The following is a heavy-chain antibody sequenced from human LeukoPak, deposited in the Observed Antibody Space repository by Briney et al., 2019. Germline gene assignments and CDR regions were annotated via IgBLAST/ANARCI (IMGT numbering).Heavy chain of an antibody. CDR2: IIPIFGTA. D-gene: IGHD6-13*01. CDR1: GGTFSSYA. V-gene: IGHV1-69*05. J-gene: IGHJ6*03. Sequence: ASVKVSCKASGGTFSSYAISWVRQAPGQGLEWMGGIIPIFGTANYAQKFQGRATITTDESTSTAYMELSSLRSEDTAVYYCARGLRIAAAITDYYMDVWGKGTTVTVSS. CDR3: ARGLRIAAAITDYYMDV.